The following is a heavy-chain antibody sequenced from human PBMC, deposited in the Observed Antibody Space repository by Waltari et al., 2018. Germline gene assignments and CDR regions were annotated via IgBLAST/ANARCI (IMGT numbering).Heavy chain of an antibody. CDR2: ISGSGGST. Sequence: EVQLLESGGGLVQPGGSLRLSCAASGFTFSSYAMSWVRQAPGKGLGWVSAISGSGGSTYYADSVKGRFTISRDNSKNTLYLQMNSLRAEDTAVYYCAKDSPKLTFGGVIVPPYFDYWGQGTLVTVSS. CDR3: AKDSPKLTFGGVIVPPYFDY. J-gene: IGHJ4*02. CDR1: GFTFSSYA. V-gene: IGHV3-23*01. D-gene: IGHD3-16*02.